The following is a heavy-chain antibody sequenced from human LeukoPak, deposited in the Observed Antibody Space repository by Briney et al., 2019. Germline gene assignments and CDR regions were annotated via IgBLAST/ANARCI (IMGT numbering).Heavy chain of an antibody. CDR2: ISSSGSTI. CDR1: ALTFSDYS. Sequence: GGSLRLPCAASALTFSDYSMNWVRQAPGKGLEWISYISSSGSTIYYAASVKGRFTISRDSAKNSLYLQMNGLRAEDTAIYYCARGPKTSFDYWGQGTLVTVSS. CDR3: ARGPKTSFDY. V-gene: IGHV3-48*01. J-gene: IGHJ4*02.